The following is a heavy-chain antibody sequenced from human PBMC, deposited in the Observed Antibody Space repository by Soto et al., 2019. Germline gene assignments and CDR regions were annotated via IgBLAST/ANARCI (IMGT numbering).Heavy chain of an antibody. CDR2: IYHSGST. D-gene: IGHD3-10*01. CDR3: RVPYSGTQANNHVPWNVGFGTAADTAVYYCASQGVAKVHGSGSYYYYYGMDV. CDR1: GYSISSGYY. Sequence: SETLSLTCTVSGYSISSGYYWGWIRQPPGKGLEWIGSIYHSGSTYYNPSLKSRVTISVDTSKNQFSLKLSSVTAADNPPHRRRVPYSGTQANNHVPWNVGFGTAADTAVYYCASQGVAKVHGSGSYYYYYGMDVWGQGTTVTVSS. J-gene: IGHJ6*02. V-gene: IGHV4-38-2*02.